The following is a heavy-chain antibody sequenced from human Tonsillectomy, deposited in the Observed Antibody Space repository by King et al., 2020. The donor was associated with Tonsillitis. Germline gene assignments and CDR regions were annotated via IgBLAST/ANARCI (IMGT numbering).Heavy chain of an antibody. D-gene: IGHD6-13*01. CDR2: VKGEYVAGPV. V-gene: IGHV3-15*01. CDR1: GFDFRNVW. J-gene: IGHJ4*02. CDR3: TTERQIATVLFDD. Sequence: VQLVESGGGLVKPGGSLRLSCAASGFDFRNVWMSWVRQAPGKGLEWVGRVKGEYVAGPVDYASPVKGRFTVSRDRSENILYLQLNSLKIEDTALYYFTTERQIATVLFDDWGQGALVTVSS.